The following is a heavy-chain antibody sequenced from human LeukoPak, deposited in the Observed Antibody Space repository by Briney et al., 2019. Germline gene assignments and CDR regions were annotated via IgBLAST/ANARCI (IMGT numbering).Heavy chain of an antibody. CDR3: VRQFAS. Sequence: AGGSLRLSCVASGFPFSSYWMTWVRQLPGKRLEWVAYVSGSGSTVYYADSVKGRFTISRDNGKSSLYLQMNSLRVEDTALYYCVRQFASWGQGTLVTVSS. J-gene: IGHJ4*02. V-gene: IGHV3-48*01. CDR2: VSGSGSTV. CDR1: GFPFSSYW.